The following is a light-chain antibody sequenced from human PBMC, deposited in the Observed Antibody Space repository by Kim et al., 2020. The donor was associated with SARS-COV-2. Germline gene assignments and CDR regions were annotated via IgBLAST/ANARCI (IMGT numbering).Light chain of an antibody. Sequence: SASVGDRVTITCRASQSISSYLHWYQQKPGKAPKLLIYAASSLQSGVPSRFSGSGSGTDFTLTISSLQPEDFATYFCQQSYTHPVTFGQGTKVDI. V-gene: IGKV1-39*01. CDR1: QSISSY. CDR3: QQSYTHPVT. J-gene: IGKJ1*01. CDR2: AAS.